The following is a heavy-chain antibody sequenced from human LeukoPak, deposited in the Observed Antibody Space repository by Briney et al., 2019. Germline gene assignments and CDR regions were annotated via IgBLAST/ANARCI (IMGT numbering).Heavy chain of an antibody. V-gene: IGHV3-9*01. CDR3: AKDRTTSMDSFDY. CDR2: ISWNSGSI. J-gene: IGHJ4*02. CDR1: GFTFDDYA. Sequence: GGSLRLSCAASGFTFDDYAMHWVRQAPGKGLEWVSGISWNSGSIGYADSVKGRFTISRDSAKNSLYLQMNSLRAEDTALYYCAKDRTTSMDSFDYWGQGTLVTVSS. D-gene: IGHD2/OR15-2a*01.